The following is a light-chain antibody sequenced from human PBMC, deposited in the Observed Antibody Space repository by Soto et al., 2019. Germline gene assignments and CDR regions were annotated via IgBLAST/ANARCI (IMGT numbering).Light chain of an antibody. CDR3: SSYAGSNTVV. J-gene: IGLJ2*01. CDR1: SSDVGAYDF. Sequence: QSALTQPASVSGSPGQSITISCTGTSSDVGAYDFVSWYQHSPGKAPKLVTFDVTHRPPGISDRFSGSKSANTASLTVSGLQADDDSDYYCSSYAGSNTVVFGEGTKLTVL. V-gene: IGLV2-14*01. CDR2: DVT.